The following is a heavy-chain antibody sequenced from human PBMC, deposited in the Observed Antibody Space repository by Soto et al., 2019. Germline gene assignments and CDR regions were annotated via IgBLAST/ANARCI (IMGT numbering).Heavy chain of an antibody. Sequence: QVQLVESGGGVVQPGRSLRLSCAASGFTFSSYGMHWVRQAPGKGLEWVAVISYDGSNKYYADSVKGRFTISRDNSKNTLYLQMNSLSAEDTAVYYCAKENSSGWYVAPIDYWGQGTLVTVSS. CDR3: AKENSSGWYVAPIDY. CDR2: ISYDGSNK. J-gene: IGHJ4*02. D-gene: IGHD6-19*01. CDR1: GFTFSSYG. V-gene: IGHV3-30*18.